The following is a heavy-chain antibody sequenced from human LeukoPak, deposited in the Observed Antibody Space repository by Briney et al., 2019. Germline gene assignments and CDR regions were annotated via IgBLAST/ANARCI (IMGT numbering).Heavy chain of an antibody. Sequence: SQTLSLTCAISGDGVSSNSVAWNWIRQSPSRGLEWLGRTYYRSKWYNDYAVSVKSRITINSDTSKNQFSLQVESVTPEDTAVYYCARDVLVSAIFAFDIWGQGTVVTVSS. CDR2: TYYRSKWYN. D-gene: IGHD2-21*02. CDR3: ARDVLVSAIFAFDI. CDR1: GDGVSSNSVA. V-gene: IGHV6-1*01. J-gene: IGHJ3*02.